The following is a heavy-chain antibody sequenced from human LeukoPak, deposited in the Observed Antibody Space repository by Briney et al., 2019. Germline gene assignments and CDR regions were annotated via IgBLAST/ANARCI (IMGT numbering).Heavy chain of an antibody. Sequence: GGSLRLSCAASGFTFSNYNMNWVRQAPGKTMEWVSSITSSGTYIFYADSVRGRFTISRDNAKNSLYLQMDSLGPEDTAVYYCARDPYSGNYGNDYYYYMDVWGKGTTVTISS. CDR3: ARDPYSGNYGNDYYYYMDV. V-gene: IGHV3-21*01. D-gene: IGHD1-26*01. J-gene: IGHJ6*03. CDR1: GFTFSNYN. CDR2: ITSSGTYI.